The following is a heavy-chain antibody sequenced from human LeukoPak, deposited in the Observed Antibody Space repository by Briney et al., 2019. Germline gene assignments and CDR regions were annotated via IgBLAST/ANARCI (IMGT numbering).Heavy chain of an antibody. CDR1: GGSTSSYY. D-gene: IGHD3-10*01. CDR3: ARDRWFGELPHDAFDI. CDR2: IYYSGST. J-gene: IGHJ3*02. Sequence: SETLSLTCTVSGGSTSSYYWSWIRQPPGKGLEWIGYIYYSGSTNYNPSLKSRVTISVDTSKNQFSLKLSSVTAADTAVYYCARDRWFGELPHDAFDIWGQGTMVTVSS. V-gene: IGHV4-59*12.